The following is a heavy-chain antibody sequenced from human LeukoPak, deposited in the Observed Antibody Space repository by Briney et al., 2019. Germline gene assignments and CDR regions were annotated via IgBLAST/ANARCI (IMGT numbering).Heavy chain of an antibody. CDR2: IQQNGGEK. CDR1: GFTFTCCW. Sequence: GGSLRLSCAASGFTFTCCWMSWVRDTPGKTREWVASIQQNGGEKFYADSVRGRFTISRDNAKNSLYLQLNSVRAEDTAVYYCARVPGVTRYFDSWGQGILVSVSS. CDR3: ARVPGVTRYFDS. D-gene: IGHD4-23*01. J-gene: IGHJ4*02. V-gene: IGHV3-7*01.